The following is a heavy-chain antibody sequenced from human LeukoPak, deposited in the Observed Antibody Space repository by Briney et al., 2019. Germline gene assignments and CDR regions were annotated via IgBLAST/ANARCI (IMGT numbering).Heavy chain of an antibody. J-gene: IGHJ1*01. CDR3: ARALGYCSGGSCYSSAEYFQH. V-gene: IGHV3-21*04. CDR1: GFTFSRYW. Sequence: GGSLRLSCAASGFTFSRYWMSWVRQAPGKGLEWVSAISGSGGTTYYADSVKGRFTISRDNAKNSLYLQMNSLRADDTAVYYCARALGYCSGGSCYSSAEYFQHWGQGTLVTVSS. D-gene: IGHD2-15*01. CDR2: ISGSGGTT.